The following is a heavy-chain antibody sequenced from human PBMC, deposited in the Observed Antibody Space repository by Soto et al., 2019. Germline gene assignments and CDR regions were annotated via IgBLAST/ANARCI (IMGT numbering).Heavy chain of an antibody. D-gene: IGHD3-22*01. J-gene: IGHJ4*02. Sequence: QVQLQESGPGLVKPSQTLSLTCTVSGASISGGDYYWTWIRQPPGKGLEWIGSIYYTGNSYYNPSLKTRVSISVDPSNDQFSLRLSSVTAADTAVYYGARATYDSSTYYLDSWGQGTLVTVSA. V-gene: IGHV4-30-4*01. CDR2: IYYTGNS. CDR1: GASISGGDYY. CDR3: ARATYDSSTYYLDS.